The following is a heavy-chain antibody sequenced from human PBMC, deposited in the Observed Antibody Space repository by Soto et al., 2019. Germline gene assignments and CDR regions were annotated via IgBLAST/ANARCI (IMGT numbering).Heavy chain of an antibody. CDR2: MSGSGGST. Sequence: GGSLRLSCAASGFTFSSYAMSWVRQAPGKGLEWVSTMSGSGGSTYYADSVKGRFTISRDNSKNTLFLHMNSLRAEDTAVYFCAKLVDKSLDDYWGQGALVTVSS. J-gene: IGHJ4*02. V-gene: IGHV3-23*01. D-gene: IGHD3-16*01. CDR3: AKLVDKSLDDY. CDR1: GFTFSSYA.